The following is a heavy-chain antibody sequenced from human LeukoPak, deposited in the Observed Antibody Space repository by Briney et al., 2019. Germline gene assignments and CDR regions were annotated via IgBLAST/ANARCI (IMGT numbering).Heavy chain of an antibody. J-gene: IGHJ4*02. D-gene: IGHD3-10*01. Sequence: ASVKVSCKASGYSFASFGINWVRQAPGQGLEWMGWISAYNGNTNCAQKFQGRVTMTTDTSTSTAYMDLRSLRSDDAAVYYCARGGYYGSGSFPDYWGQGTLVTVSS. CDR3: ARGGYYGSGSFPDY. V-gene: IGHV1-18*01. CDR2: ISAYNGNT. CDR1: GYSFASFG.